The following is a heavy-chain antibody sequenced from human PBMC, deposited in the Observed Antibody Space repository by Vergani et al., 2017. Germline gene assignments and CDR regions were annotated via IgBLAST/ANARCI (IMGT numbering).Heavy chain of an antibody. Sequence: QVQLVQSGAEVKKPGASVTVSCKASGYTFTSYGISWVRQAPGQGLEWMGWISAYNGNTNYAQKPQGRVTMTTDTSTSTAYMELRSLRSDDTAVYYCARMGDEYSSGWYRGRRDPGSDYWGQGTLVTVSS. CDR2: ISAYNGNT. J-gene: IGHJ4*02. D-gene: IGHD6-13*01. CDR3: ARMGDEYSSGWYRGRRDPGSDY. CDR1: GYTFTSYG. V-gene: IGHV1-18*01.